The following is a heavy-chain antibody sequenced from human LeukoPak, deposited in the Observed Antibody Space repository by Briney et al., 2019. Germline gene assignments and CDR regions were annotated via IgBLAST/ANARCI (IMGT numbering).Heavy chain of an antibody. J-gene: IGHJ4*02. CDR2: IIVNGGRT. Sequence: GGSLRLSCAASGFTFSDYGMSWVRQAPGKGLEWVSTIIVNGGRTFYADSVKGRFTISRDNSKNTLYLQMNSLRAEDTAVYYCAKDLGLVVVAATLDYWGQGTLVTVSS. D-gene: IGHD2-15*01. CDR1: GFTFSDYG. V-gene: IGHV3-23*01. CDR3: AKDLGLVVVAATLDY.